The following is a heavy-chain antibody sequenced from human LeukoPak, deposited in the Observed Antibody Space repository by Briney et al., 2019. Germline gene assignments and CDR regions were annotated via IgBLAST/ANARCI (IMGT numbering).Heavy chain of an antibody. Sequence: GGSLRLSCTASGFTFGDYAMSWFRQAPGKGLEWVGFIRSKAYGGTTEYAASVKGRFTISRDDSKSIAYLQMNSLKTEDTAVYYCTRDRGIAAAVNWFDPWGQGTLVTVSS. CDR1: GFTFGDYA. D-gene: IGHD6-13*01. CDR2: IRSKAYGGTT. V-gene: IGHV3-49*03. CDR3: TRDRGIAAAVNWFDP. J-gene: IGHJ5*02.